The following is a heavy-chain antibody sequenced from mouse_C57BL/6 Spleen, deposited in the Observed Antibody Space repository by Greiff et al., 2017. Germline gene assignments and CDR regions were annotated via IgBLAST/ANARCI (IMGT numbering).Heavy chain of an antibody. D-gene: IGHD2-2*01. Sequence: VQLQQSGPELVKPGASVKISCKASGYAFSSSWMNWVKQRPGKGLEWIGRIYPGDGDTNYNGKFKGKATLTADKSSSTAYMQLSSRTSEDSAVYFCAREWLRRYFDVWGTGTTVTVSS. CDR3: AREWLRRYFDV. J-gene: IGHJ1*03. CDR2: IYPGDGDT. V-gene: IGHV1-82*01. CDR1: GYAFSSSW.